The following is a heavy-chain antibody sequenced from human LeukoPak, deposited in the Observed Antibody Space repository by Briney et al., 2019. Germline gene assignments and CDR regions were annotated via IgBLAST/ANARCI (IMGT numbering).Heavy chain of an antibody. V-gene: IGHV4-61*02. CDR3: ARGYSYTNFDC. Sequence: PSETLSLTCTVSGGSISSGGYYWSWIRQPAGKGLEWIGRIYASGSTNYNPSLKSRVTISLDTSKNQFSLKLSSVTAADTAVYYCARGYSYTNFDCWGQGTLVTVSS. CDR1: GGSISSGGYY. J-gene: IGHJ4*02. CDR2: IYASGST. D-gene: IGHD5-18*01.